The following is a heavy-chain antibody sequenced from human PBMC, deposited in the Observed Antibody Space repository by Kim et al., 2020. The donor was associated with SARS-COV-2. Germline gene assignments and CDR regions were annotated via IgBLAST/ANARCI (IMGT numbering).Heavy chain of an antibody. V-gene: IGHV3-64D*06. Sequence: GGSLRLSCSSAGLTFSVYALYWGRQASLMMLEYSIAIRHTRSYACIAVSVKCRCTISRDDPKKHLFLHITSLRPDDTAVYFCVVLRFFDYLSGWGQGPLVTVS. D-gene: IGHD3-9*01. CDR1: GLTFSVYA. CDR2: IRHTRSYA. CDR3: VVLRFFDYLSG. J-gene: IGHJ4*02.